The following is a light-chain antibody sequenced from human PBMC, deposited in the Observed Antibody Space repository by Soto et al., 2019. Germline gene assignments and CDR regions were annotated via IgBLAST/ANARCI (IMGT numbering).Light chain of an antibody. Sequence: AIRMTQSPPSFSASTGDRVTITCRASQGISSYLAWYQQKPEKARKLLIYAASTLQSGVPSRFSGSGSGTDFTLTISCLQSEDFATYYCQQYYSYPHTFGPGTKVDIK. V-gene: IGKV1-8*01. J-gene: IGKJ3*01. CDR1: QGISSY. CDR3: QQYYSYPHT. CDR2: AAS.